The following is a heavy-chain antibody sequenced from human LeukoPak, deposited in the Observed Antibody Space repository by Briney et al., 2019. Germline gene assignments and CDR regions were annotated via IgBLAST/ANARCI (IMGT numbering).Heavy chain of an antibody. V-gene: IGHV4-61*02. CDR1: GGSISSGSYY. J-gene: IGHJ3*02. CDR2: IYTSGST. D-gene: IGHD3-10*01. Sequence: PSETLSLTCTVSGGSISSGSYYWSWIRQPAGKGLEWIGRIYTSGSTNYNPSLKSRVTISVDTSKNQFSLKLSSVTAADTAVYYCARDLTMVRGDAFDIWGQGTMVTVSS. CDR3: ARDLTMVRGDAFDI.